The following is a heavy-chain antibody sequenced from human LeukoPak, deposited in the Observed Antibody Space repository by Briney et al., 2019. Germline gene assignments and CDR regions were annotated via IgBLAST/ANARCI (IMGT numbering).Heavy chain of an antibody. CDR1: GGSISSSSYY. CDR3: ASHAADTAMDPVDY. J-gene: IGHJ4*02. Sequence: PSETLSLTCTVSGGSISSSSYYWGWIRQPPGKGLERIGSIYYSGSTYYNPSLKSRVTISVDTSKNQFSLKLSSVTAADTAVYYCASHAADTAMDPVDYWGQGTLVTVSS. V-gene: IGHV4-39*01. CDR2: IYYSGST. D-gene: IGHD5-18*01.